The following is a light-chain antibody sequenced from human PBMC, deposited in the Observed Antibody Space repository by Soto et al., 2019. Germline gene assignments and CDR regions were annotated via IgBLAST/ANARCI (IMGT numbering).Light chain of an antibody. CDR1: QSVSGH. Sequence: EIVMTQSPATLSVSPGERATLSCRASQSVSGHLAWYQQTPGQAPRLLIYGASTRDTGIPARFRGSGSGTEFTLTISSLQSEDFAVYYCQQYNNWPPSTFGQGTRLEIK. CDR3: QQYNNWPPST. J-gene: IGKJ5*01. CDR2: GAS. V-gene: IGKV3-15*01.